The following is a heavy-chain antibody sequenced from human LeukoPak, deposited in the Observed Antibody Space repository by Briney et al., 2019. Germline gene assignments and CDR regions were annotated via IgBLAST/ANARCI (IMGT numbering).Heavy chain of an antibody. V-gene: IGHV3-23*01. D-gene: IGHD3-22*01. Sequence: GGTLRLSCAASGFPFSSYDMTWVRQAPGTGLEWVSSINSYGAYTFYADSVRGRFTISRDNSKNTLYLEMTSLRAEDTAVFYCAKRDSSGSYYFDSWGQGTLVTVSS. CDR3: AKRDSSGSYYFDS. J-gene: IGHJ4*02. CDR2: INSYGAYT. CDR1: GFPFSSYD.